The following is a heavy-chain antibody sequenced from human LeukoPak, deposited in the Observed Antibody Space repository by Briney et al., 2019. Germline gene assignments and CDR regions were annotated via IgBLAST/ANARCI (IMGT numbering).Heavy chain of an antibody. Sequence: GGSLRLSCAASGFTFSDYWMNWVRQAPGKGLEWVANIKEDGSEKHYVDSVKGRFTITSDNNKNSLYLQMDSLRADDTAVYYCAREKESPTYYFPNRGYWGAFDIWGRGTRVAVSS. CDR1: GFTFSDYW. J-gene: IGHJ3*02. V-gene: IGHV3-7*01. CDR3: AREKESPTYYFPNRGYWGAFDI. D-gene: IGHD2/OR15-2a*01. CDR2: IKEDGSEK.